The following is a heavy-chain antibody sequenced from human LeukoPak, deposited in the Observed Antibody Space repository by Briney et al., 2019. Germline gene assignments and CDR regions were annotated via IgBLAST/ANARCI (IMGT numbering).Heavy chain of an antibody. D-gene: IGHD6-13*01. CDR3: AREHSSSWDQFDY. J-gene: IGHJ4*02. V-gene: IGHV4-59*01. Sequence: SETLSLTCAVSGASITNYYWSWIRQPPGKGLEWIGYGFYSGSTNYSPSLKSRVTISVDTSKNQFSLKLTSVTAADTAVYYCAREHSSSWDQFDYWGQGTLATVPS. CDR1: GASITNYY. CDR2: GFYSGST.